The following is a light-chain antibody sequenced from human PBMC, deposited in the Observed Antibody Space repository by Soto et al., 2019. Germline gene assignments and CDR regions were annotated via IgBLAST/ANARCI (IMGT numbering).Light chain of an antibody. Sequence: DNVLTQSPATLSLSPGERATLSCRASRNVSNYLAWYQHKPGQLPRLLIYAASERAIGIPARFSGSGSGTNFSLTISTLDPEDSAIYYCQQRRHWPLTFGGGTKVEIK. CDR2: AAS. CDR3: QQRRHWPLT. V-gene: IGKV3-11*01. J-gene: IGKJ4*01. CDR1: RNVSNY.